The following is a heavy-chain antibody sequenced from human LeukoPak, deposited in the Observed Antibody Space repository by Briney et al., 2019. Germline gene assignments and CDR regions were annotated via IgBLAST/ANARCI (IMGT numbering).Heavy chain of an antibody. CDR2: ISCSSSYI. Sequence: GGSLRLSCAASGFTFSTYSMNWVRQAPGKGLEWVSSISCSSSYIYYADSMKGRFTISRDNAKNSLYLQMNSLRAEDTAVYYCAREASRRESGTYYALFDYWGQGTLVTVSS. D-gene: IGHD1-26*01. J-gene: IGHJ4*02. CDR3: AREASRRESGTYYALFDY. CDR1: GFTFSTYS. V-gene: IGHV3-21*01.